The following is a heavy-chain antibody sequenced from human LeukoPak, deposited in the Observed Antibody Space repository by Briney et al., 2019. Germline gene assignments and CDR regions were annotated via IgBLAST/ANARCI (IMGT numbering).Heavy chain of an antibody. Sequence: ASVKVSCEASGYTFTGYYMNWVRQAPGQGLEWMGWINSDSGFTKYAQKFQGRVTMTRDTSITTVYMDLTRLTSDDTAVYYCARNFDMKGFDPWGQGTLVTVSS. CDR2: INSDSGFT. J-gene: IGHJ5*02. V-gene: IGHV1-2*02. CDR1: GYTFTGYY. CDR3: ARNFDMKGFDP. D-gene: IGHD3-9*01.